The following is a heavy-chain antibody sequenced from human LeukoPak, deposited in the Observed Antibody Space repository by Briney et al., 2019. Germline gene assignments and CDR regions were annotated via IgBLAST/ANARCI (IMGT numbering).Heavy chain of an antibody. J-gene: IGHJ6*02. V-gene: IGHV5-51*01. Sequence: GESLQISCQGSGYSFTTYWIGWVRQMPGNGLEWMGIIYPGDSDTRYSPSLQCQVTISADKSICTAYLQWSSLKDSNTAMYYCARHGPDFYGMDVWGQGTTVTVSS. CDR1: GYSFTTYW. CDR2: IYPGDSDT. CDR3: ARHGPDFYGMDV.